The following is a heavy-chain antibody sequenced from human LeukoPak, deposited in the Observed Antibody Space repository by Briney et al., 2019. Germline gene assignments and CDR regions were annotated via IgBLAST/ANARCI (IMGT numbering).Heavy chain of an antibody. Sequence: GGSLRLSCAASGFTFSTYAMTWVRQAPGKGLEWVSIISGSGGSTYYADSVKGRFTISRDKSKNTLYLQMNSLRAEDTAVYYCAKDLDGWTKAFDIWGQGTMVTVSS. D-gene: IGHD6-19*01. CDR2: ISGSGGST. CDR1: GFTFSTYA. J-gene: IGHJ3*02. CDR3: AKDLDGWTKAFDI. V-gene: IGHV3-23*01.